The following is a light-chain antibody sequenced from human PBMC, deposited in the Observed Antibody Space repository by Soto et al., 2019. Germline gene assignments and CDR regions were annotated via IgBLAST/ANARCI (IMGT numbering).Light chain of an antibody. CDR2: DAS. V-gene: IGKV3-11*01. CDR3: QQRTGWPRGT. CDR1: QSVGTF. Sequence: EIVLTQSPATLSLSPGERATLSCRASQSVGTFLAWYQQKPGQAPRVLIHDASNRAAGVPARFSGSGSGTDFTLTLSSLEPDDSAVYFCQQRTGWPRGTFGQGTRLEIK. J-gene: IGKJ2*02.